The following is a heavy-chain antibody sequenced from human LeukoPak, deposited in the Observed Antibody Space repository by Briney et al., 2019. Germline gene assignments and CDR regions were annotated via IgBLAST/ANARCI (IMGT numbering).Heavy chain of an antibody. CDR2: ITSGSTYI. V-gene: IGHV3-21*01. Sequence: GGSLRLSCAASGFTFSSYGMSWVRQAPGKGLEWVSSITSGSTYIFYADSVKGRFTISRDNAKNSLYLQMNSLRVEDTAVYYCARSINYDPDYWGQGTLVTVSS. J-gene: IGHJ4*02. D-gene: IGHD3-22*01. CDR3: ARSINYDPDY. CDR1: GFTFSSYG.